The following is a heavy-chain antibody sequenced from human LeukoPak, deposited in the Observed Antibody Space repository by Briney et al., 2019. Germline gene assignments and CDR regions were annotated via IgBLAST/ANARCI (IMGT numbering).Heavy chain of an antibody. CDR2: SRNKASSYTT. J-gene: IGHJ6*02. CDR1: GFKFSDHY. D-gene: IGHD1/OR15-1a*01. Sequence: GGPQRLSCAASGFKFSDHYIDWVRQAPGKGLEWVGRSRNKASSYTTEYAASVEGRFTISRDVSESSLYLQMNSLRTEDTAVYYCGRIAFNANNGMGVWGQGTTVTVSS. V-gene: IGHV3-72*01. CDR3: GRIAFNANNGMGV.